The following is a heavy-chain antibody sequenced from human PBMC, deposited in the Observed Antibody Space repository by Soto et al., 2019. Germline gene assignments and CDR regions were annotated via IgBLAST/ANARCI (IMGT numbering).Heavy chain of an antibody. D-gene: IGHD3-9*01. CDR2: TRNKANSYTT. V-gene: IGHV3-72*01. J-gene: IGHJ5*02. Sequence: GGSLRLSCAASGFTFSDHYMDWVRQAPGKGLEWVGRTRNKANSYTTEYAASVKGRFTISRDDSKNSLYLQMNSLKTEDTAVYYCARVYRRYFDWLEGWFDPWGQGTLVTVSS. CDR3: ARVYRRYFDWLEGWFDP. CDR1: GFTFSDHY.